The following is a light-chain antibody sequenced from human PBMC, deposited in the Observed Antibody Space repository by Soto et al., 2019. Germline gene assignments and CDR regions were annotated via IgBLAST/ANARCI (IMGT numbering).Light chain of an antibody. J-gene: IGKJ4*01. CDR2: KAS. CDR1: QSISTW. V-gene: IGKV1-5*03. Sequence: DIQMTQSPSTLSASVGDRVTITCRASQSISTWLAWYQQKPGKAPKLLIYKASSLEGGVPSRFSGSGSGTEFNITISSLQPDDFATYYCQQYNTYPLTGGGGTTVEIK. CDR3: QQYNTYPLT.